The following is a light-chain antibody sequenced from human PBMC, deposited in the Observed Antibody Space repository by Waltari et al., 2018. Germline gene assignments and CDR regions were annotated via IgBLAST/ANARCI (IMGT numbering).Light chain of an antibody. CDR2: WAS. V-gene: IGKV4-1*01. J-gene: IGKJ4*01. Sequence: DIVMTQSPDSLAVSLGERATINCRSSQSVLSRSNNKNYLAWYQQKPGQPPKMLIYWASTREFGVPDRFSGSGSWTDFTLSIDNLQAEDVAVYYCQQSYASPLTFGGGTKVEVK. CDR1: QSVLSRSNNKNY. CDR3: QQSYASPLT.